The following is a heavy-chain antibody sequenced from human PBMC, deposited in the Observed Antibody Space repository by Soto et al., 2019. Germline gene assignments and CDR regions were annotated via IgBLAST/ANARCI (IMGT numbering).Heavy chain of an antibody. CDR3: ARGSSIAGLYYGMDV. CDR2: NYYSGIT. Sequence: WTWIRQHPGKGLEWIGYNYYSGITYYNPSLKSRVTISLDTSKNQFSLKLSSVTAADTAVYYRARGSSIAGLYYGMDVWGQGTTVTVSS. V-gene: IGHV4-31*02. J-gene: IGHJ6*02. D-gene: IGHD6-6*01.